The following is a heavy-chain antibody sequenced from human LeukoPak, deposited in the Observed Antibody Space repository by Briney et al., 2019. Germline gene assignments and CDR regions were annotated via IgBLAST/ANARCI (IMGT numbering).Heavy chain of an antibody. D-gene: IGHD4-23*01. V-gene: IGHV3-23*01. Sequence: GGSLRLSCAASGFSFTNHAMSWVRQAPGEGLQWVSTISDTAGTTFYADSVRGRFTISRDVSNNTLYLQMGGLRADDTAVYYCARGDYGGDYFDYWGQGTLVTVSS. CDR2: ISDTAGTT. CDR1: GFSFTNHA. CDR3: ARGDYGGDYFDY. J-gene: IGHJ4*02.